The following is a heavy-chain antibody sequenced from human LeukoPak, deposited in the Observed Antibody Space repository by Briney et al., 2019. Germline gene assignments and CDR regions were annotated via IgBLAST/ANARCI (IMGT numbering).Heavy chain of an antibody. V-gene: IGHV5-51*01. Sequence: GESLKISCKGSGYSFTSYWIGWVRQMPGKGLEWMGIIYPGDSDTRYSPSFQGQVTISADKSISTAYLQWSSLKASDTAMYYCARCQDTRHDYGGNAQRAHAFDIWGQGTMVTVSS. CDR3: ARCQDTRHDYGGNAQRAHAFDI. CDR2: IYPGDSDT. D-gene: IGHD4-23*01. CDR1: GYSFTSYW. J-gene: IGHJ3*02.